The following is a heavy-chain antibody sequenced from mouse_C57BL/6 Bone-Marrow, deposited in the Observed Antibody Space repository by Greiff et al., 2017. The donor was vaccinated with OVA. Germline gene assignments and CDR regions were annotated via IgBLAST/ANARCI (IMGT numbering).Heavy chain of an antibody. D-gene: IGHD1-1*01. CDR2: IHPNSGST. CDR1: GYTFTSYW. V-gene: IGHV1-64*01. J-gene: IGHJ2*01. CDR3: ARSTYYYGSSLGD. Sequence: QVQLQQPGAELVKPGASVKLSCKASGYTFTSYWMHWVKQRPGQGLEWIGMIHPNSGSTNYNEKFKSKATLTVDKSSSTAYMQLSSLTSEDSAVYDCARSTYYYGSSLGDWGQGTTLTVSS.